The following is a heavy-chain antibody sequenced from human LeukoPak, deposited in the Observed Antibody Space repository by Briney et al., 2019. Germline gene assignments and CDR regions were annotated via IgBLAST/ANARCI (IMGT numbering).Heavy chain of an antibody. CDR3: AKGIGGTLFDY. CDR2: ISGSADGR. CDR1: GFTFGSYA. D-gene: IGHD4-23*01. V-gene: IGHV3-23*01. J-gene: IGHJ4*02. Sequence: GGSLRLSCAASGFTFGSYAMSWVRQAPGRGREWVSTISGSADGRHYTDSVKVRVTISRDNSKNTLYLQMTSLSAEDTAVYYCAKGIGGTLFDYWGQGTLVTVSS.